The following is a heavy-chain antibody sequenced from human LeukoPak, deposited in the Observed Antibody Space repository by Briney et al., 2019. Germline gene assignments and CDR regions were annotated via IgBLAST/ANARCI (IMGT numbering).Heavy chain of an antibody. CDR2: ISGSSGII. D-gene: IGHD3-9*01. Sequence: PGGSLRLSCAASGFTFNTYTMNWVRQAPGKGLEWVSYISGSSGIIDYADSVRGRFTISRDNSKNTLYLQMNSLRAEDTAVYYCAWDPFRYFDWNYGMDVWGQGTTVTVSS. CDR3: AWDPFRYFDWNYGMDV. V-gene: IGHV3-48*01. J-gene: IGHJ6*02. CDR1: GFTFNTYT.